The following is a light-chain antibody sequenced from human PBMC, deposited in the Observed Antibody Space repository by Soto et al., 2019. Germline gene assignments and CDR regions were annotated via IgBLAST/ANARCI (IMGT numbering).Light chain of an antibody. CDR2: KIS. Sequence: DIVLTHTPLSSPVTLGQPASISCWSSQSLVYSDGNTYFNWLQQRPGQPPRLLIYKISKRFPGVPDRFSGSGAGTDFTLKISRVDAEDLGVYYCMQATQSYTFGQGTTLEIK. J-gene: IGKJ2*01. CDR3: MQATQSYT. V-gene: IGKV2-24*01. CDR1: QSLVYSDGNTY.